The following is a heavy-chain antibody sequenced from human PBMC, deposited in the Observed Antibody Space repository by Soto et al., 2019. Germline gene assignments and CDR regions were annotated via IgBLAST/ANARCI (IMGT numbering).Heavy chain of an antibody. CDR1: GYTFTSYY. V-gene: IGHV1-46*01. CDR2: INPSGGST. J-gene: IGHJ6*02. D-gene: IGHD6-6*01. CDR3: ASTYSSSSSNYYYGMDV. Sequence: ASVKVSCKASGYTFTSYYMHWVRQAPGQGLEWMGIINPSGGSTSYAQKFQGRVTMTRDTSTSTVYMELSSLRSEDTAVYYCASTYSSSSSNYYYGMDVWGQGTTVTVSS.